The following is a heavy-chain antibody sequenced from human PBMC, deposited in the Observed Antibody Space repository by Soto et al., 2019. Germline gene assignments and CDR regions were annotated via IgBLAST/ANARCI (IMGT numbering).Heavy chain of an antibody. Sequence: GASVKVSCKASGYTFTTYGINWVRQAPGQGLEWMGWISTDYGNTKYAQKVKGRVTMTTDTSTSTAYLHLRSLRSDDTAVYYCARGYLLTGYSLDYYDLEVWGQGTTVTVSS. J-gene: IGHJ6*02. CDR1: GYTFTTYG. D-gene: IGHD3-9*01. V-gene: IGHV1-18*01. CDR3: ARGYLLTGYSLDYYDLEV. CDR2: ISTDYGNT.